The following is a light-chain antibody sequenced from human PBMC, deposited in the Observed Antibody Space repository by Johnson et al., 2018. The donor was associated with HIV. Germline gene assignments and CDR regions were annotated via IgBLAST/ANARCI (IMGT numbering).Light chain of an antibody. CDR3: GTWDSSLSAGV. CDR1: SSNIGENF. CDR2: ENN. Sequence: QSVLTQPPSVSAAPGQKVTFSCSGSSSNIGENFVSWYQHLPGTAPKLLIYENNKRPSGIPDRFSGSKSGTSATLGITGLQTGDEADYYCGTWDSSLSAGVFGTGAKVTVL. J-gene: IGLJ1*01. V-gene: IGLV1-51*02.